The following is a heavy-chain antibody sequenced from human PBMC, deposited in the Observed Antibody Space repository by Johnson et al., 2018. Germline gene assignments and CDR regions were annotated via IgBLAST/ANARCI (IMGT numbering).Heavy chain of an antibody. D-gene: IGHD4-23*01. Sequence: VQLVESGGGVVQPGRSXRLSCTASGFTFSDYALSWYRQAPGKGLELVGFIRPKVYGGTTEYDASVEARFIISRDDSKNIAYLQMNSLKSEDTALYYCTRDDYGGKDDAFDIWGQGTMVTVSS. J-gene: IGHJ3*02. CDR1: GFTFSDYA. V-gene: IGHV3-49*03. CDR3: TRDDYGGKDDAFDI. CDR2: IRPKVYGGTT.